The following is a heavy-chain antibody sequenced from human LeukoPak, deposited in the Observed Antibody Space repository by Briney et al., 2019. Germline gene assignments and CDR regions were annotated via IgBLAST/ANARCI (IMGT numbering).Heavy chain of an antibody. CDR2: IYSGGST. J-gene: IGHJ4*02. CDR3: ARDQRAYCSSTSCYLWY. V-gene: IGHV3-66*01. Sequence: GGSLRLSCAASGFTVSSNYMSWVRQAPGKGLEWVSVIYSGGSTYYADSVKGRFTISRDNSKNTLYLQMNSLRAEDTAVYYCARDQRAYCSSTSCYLWYWGQGTLVTVSS. D-gene: IGHD2-2*01. CDR1: GFTVSSNY.